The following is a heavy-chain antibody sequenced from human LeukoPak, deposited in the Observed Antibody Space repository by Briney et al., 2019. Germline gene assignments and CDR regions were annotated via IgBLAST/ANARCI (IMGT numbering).Heavy chain of an antibody. J-gene: IGHJ4*02. CDR3: ARYLRHCTSASCYHFDY. CDR2: IYYTGST. CDR1: GGSVSGYY. Sequence: SETLSLTCTVSGGSVSGYYWSWIRQLPWKGREWSGYIYYTGSTNYNPSLKSRVTMSVDTSKNRFSLKLSSVSAADTAVYYCARYLRHCTSASCYHFDYWGQGALVTVSS. D-gene: IGHD2-2*01. V-gene: IGHV4-59*02.